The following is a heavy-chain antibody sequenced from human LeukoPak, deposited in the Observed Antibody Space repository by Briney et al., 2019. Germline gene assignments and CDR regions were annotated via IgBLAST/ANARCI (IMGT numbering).Heavy chain of an antibody. CDR1: GFTFSDYY. D-gene: IGHD2-2*01. Sequence: GGSLRLSCAASGFTFSDYYMSWIRQAPGKGLEWVSYISSSGSIIYYADSVKGRFTISRDNAKNSLYLQMNSLRAEDTAVYYCARVADIVVVPAADFDYWGQGTLVTVSS. V-gene: IGHV3-11*04. J-gene: IGHJ4*02. CDR3: ARVADIVVVPAADFDY. CDR2: ISSSGSII.